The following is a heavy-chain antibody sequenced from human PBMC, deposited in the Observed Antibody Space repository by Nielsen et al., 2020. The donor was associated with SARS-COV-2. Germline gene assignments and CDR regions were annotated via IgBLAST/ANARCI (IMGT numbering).Heavy chain of an antibody. D-gene: IGHD4-23*01. CDR1: GGSMSNSNYY. CDR2: IHYTGST. CDR3: ARFLRGNSARYLDY. J-gene: IGHJ4*02. V-gene: IGHV4-39*01. Sequence: SETLSLTCTVSGGSMSNSNYYWGWIRQPPGRGLEWIGGIHYTGSTYYNPSLTSRATISVDTSKKQFSLNLSSVTAADTALYYCARFLRGNSARYLDYWGQGTLVTVSS.